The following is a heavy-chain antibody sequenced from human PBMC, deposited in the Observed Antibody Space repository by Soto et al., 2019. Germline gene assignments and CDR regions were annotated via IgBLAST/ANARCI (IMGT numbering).Heavy chain of an antibody. CDR3: ASADSSGYYYYYGMDV. CDR2: IIPIFGTA. J-gene: IGHJ6*02. V-gene: IGHV1-69*12. D-gene: IGHD6-19*01. Sequence: QVQLVQSGAEVKKPGSSVKVSCKASGGTFSSYAISWVRQAPGQGLEWMGGIIPIFGTANYAQKFQGRVTSTAGEPTSTAYMEPSSLWSEDTAVYYCASADSSGYYYYYGMDVWGQGTTVTVSS. CDR1: GGTFSSYA.